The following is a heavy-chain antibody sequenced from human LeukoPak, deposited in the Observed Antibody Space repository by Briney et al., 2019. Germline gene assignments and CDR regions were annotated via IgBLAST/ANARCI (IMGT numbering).Heavy chain of an antibody. CDR2: IKEDGSEK. V-gene: IGHV3-7*01. D-gene: IGHD2-2*01. CDR1: GFTFSYYW. CDR3: ARGQYQLP. Sequence: GGSLRLSCAVSGFTFSYYWMTWVRQAPGKGLELVANIKEDGSEKNYVDSVKGRFTISRDNAKNSLYLQMKSLRDEDTAVYYCARGQYQLPWGQGTLVTVSS. J-gene: IGHJ5*02.